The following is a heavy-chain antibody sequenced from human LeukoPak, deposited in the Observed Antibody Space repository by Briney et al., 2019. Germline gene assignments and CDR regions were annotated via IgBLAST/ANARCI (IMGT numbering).Heavy chain of an antibody. CDR3: AKGPHRVVVVVALDY. CDR2: ISGSGGST. V-gene: IGHV3-23*01. CDR1: GFTLSSYA. J-gene: IGHJ4*02. Sequence: GGSLRLSCAASGFTLSSYAMSWVRQAPGKGLEWVSAISGSGGSTYYADSVKGRFTISRDNSKNTLYLQMNSLRAEDTAVYYCAKGPHRVVVVVALDYWGQGTLVTVSS. D-gene: IGHD2-15*01.